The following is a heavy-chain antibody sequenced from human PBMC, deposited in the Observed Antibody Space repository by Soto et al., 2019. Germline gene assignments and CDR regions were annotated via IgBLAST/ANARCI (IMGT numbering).Heavy chain of an antibody. J-gene: IGHJ6*02. CDR2: ISTTSKYT. CDR1: GFTFSDYY. Sequence: QVPLVESGGGLVKPGGSLRLSCAASGFTFSDYYMTWIRQAPGKGLEWVSYISTTSKYTNHAGSVKGRFTISRDNAKNLLYLQMDNLRTEDTAVYYCAREGAIWGQGTTVTVSS. V-gene: IGHV3-11*05. CDR3: AREGAI. D-gene: IGHD2-21*01.